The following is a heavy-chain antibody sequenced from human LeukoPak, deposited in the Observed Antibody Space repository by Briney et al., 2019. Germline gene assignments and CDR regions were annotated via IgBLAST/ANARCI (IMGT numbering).Heavy chain of an antibody. D-gene: IGHD3-3*01. CDR1: GGSLSSHY. V-gene: IGHV4-59*11. CDR2: IYYRGAT. CDR3: AISPYDFSAFDF. J-gene: IGHJ3*01. Sequence: SETLSLTCSVSGGSLSSHYWSWIRQAPGKGLEWIGHIYYRGATDYNPSLKSRVTISVDPSKDHFSLSLTSVTAADTAIYYCAISPYDFSAFDFWGQGTAVTVSS.